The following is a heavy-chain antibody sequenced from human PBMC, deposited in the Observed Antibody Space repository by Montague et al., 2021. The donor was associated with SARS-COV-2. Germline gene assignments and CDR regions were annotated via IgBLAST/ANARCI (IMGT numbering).Heavy chain of an antibody. D-gene: IGHD6-19*01. CDR1: GFIFSNYW. V-gene: IGHV3-74*01. Sequence: YLRLSCAASGFIFSNYWMHWVRQAPGKGLVWVSRINIDGGGTTYADSVEGRFTISRDNAKNTLYLQMNSLRAEDTAVYYCASWISGVAGTDYWGQGTLVTVSS. CDR2: INIDGGGT. CDR3: ASWISGVAGTDY. J-gene: IGHJ4*02.